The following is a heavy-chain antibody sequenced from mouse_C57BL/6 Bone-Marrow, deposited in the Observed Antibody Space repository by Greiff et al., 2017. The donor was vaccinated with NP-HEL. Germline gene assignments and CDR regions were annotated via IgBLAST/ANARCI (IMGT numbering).Heavy chain of an antibody. V-gene: IGHV1-47*01. J-gene: IGHJ1*03. D-gene: IGHD2-4*01. CDR2: FHPYNDDT. CDR1: GYTFTTYP. CDR3: ARSPYDYDGYWYFDV. Sequence: QVTLKVSGAELVKPGASVKMSCKASGYTFTTYPIEWMKQNHGKSLEWIGNFHPYNDDTKYNEKFKGKATLTVEKSSSTVYLELSRLTSDDSAVYYCARSPYDYDGYWYFDVWGTGTTVTVSS.